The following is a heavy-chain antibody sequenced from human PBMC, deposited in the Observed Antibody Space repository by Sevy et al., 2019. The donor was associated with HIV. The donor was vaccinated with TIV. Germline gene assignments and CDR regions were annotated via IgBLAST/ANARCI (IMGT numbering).Heavy chain of an antibody. CDR2: IKSKTDGGTT. Sequence: AGSLRLSCAASGFTFSNAWMSWVRQAPGKELEWVGRIKSKTDGGTTDYAAPVKGRFTISRDDSKNTLYLQMNSLKTVDTAIYYCTTDSINRGLSALLDYWGQGTLVTVSS. CDR3: TTDSINRGLSALLDY. D-gene: IGHD3-10*01. J-gene: IGHJ4*02. CDR1: GFTFSNAW. V-gene: IGHV3-15*01.